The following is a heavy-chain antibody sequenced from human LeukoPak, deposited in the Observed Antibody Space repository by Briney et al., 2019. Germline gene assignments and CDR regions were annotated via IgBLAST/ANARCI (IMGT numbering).Heavy chain of an antibody. J-gene: IGHJ4*02. D-gene: IGHD6-6*01. CDR1: GGTFTNYA. CDR3: ARPDKAAQYGPFDY. Sequence: SVKVSCKASGGTFTNYAISWVRQAPEQGLEWMGGIIPMYGTPSYAQNFQGKVTITTDESTSTSYLELNSLRSEDTAVYYCARPDKAAQYGPFDYWGQGTLVIVSS. V-gene: IGHV1-69*05. CDR2: IIPMYGTP.